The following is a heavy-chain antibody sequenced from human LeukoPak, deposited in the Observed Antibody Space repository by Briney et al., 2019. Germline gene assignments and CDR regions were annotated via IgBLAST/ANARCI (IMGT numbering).Heavy chain of an antibody. D-gene: IGHD3-16*02. Sequence: GGSLRLSCAASGFSFSSHAMSWVRQAPGKGLEWVSTITGSGGTTKYADSVKGRFTISRDNSKNTLDLQMNSLRAEDTAIFYCAKDLSPESNRLSPFDYWGQGTLVTVSS. J-gene: IGHJ4*02. CDR3: AKDLSPESNRLSPFDY. CDR2: ITGSGGTT. CDR1: GFSFSSHA. V-gene: IGHV3-23*01.